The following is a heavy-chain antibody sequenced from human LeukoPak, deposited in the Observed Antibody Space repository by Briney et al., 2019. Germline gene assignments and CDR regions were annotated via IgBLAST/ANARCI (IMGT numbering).Heavy chain of an antibody. Sequence: PGRSLRLSCAASGFTFSSYCMHWIRQAPGKGLEWVSYISYNGSNTYYADSVKGRFTISRANSKNTLYLQMNSLRAEDTAVYYCAKDGIVRATTRVFDYWGPGTLAPVSS. J-gene: IGHJ4*02. CDR2: ISYNGSNT. CDR1: GFTFSSYC. CDR3: AKDGIVRATTRVFDY. D-gene: IGHD1-26*01. V-gene: IGHV3-30*18.